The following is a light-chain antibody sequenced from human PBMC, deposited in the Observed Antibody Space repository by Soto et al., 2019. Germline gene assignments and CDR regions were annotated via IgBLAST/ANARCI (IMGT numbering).Light chain of an antibody. CDR3: QQRSSGPPPT. CDR2: AAS. Sequence: IVLTQSPATLSLSPGERATLSCRASESVGNYLAWYQEKPGQAPRLLIYAASNRATGIPPRFSGSGSGTDFTLTISSLVPEDFAGYYCQQRSSGPPPTFGGGTKVEI. J-gene: IGKJ4*02. V-gene: IGKV3-11*01. CDR1: ESVGNY.